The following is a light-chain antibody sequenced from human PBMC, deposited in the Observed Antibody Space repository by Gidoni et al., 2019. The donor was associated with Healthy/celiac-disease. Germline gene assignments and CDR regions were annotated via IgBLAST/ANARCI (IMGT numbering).Light chain of an antibody. Sequence: EIVLTQSPSTLSLSPGERATLSCRASQSVSSYLAWYQQTPGQAPRLLIYDASNRATGIPARFSGSGSETDFTLTISSLEPEDFAVYYCQQRSNWPPTFGGGTKVEIK. CDR3: QQRSNWPPT. V-gene: IGKV3-11*01. J-gene: IGKJ4*01. CDR1: QSVSSY. CDR2: DAS.